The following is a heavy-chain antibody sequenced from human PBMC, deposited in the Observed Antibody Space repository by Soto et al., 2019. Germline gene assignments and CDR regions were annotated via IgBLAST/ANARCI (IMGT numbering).Heavy chain of an antibody. CDR2: IYHSGST. CDR3: ARVRGPYCGADSYPPTRNWFDP. Sequence: SETLSLTCAVSGGSISSGGYSWSWIRQPPGKGLEWIGYIYHSGSTYYNPSLKSRVTISVDRSKNQFSLKLSSVTAADTAVYYCARVRGPYCGADSYPPTRNWFDPSGQGTLITVSS. CDR1: GGSISSGGYS. V-gene: IGHV4-30-2*01. J-gene: IGHJ5*02. D-gene: IGHD2-21*02.